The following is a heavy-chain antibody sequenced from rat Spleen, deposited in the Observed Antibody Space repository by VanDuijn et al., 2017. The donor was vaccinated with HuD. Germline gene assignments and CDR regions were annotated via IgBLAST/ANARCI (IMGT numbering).Heavy chain of an antibody. Sequence: VHLKESGPGLVQSSQTLSLTCTVFGFSLTTNGVSWVRQAPTKGLEWVATISYDGSSTYYRDSVKGRFTISRDNAKSTLYLQMDSLRSEDTATYYCARRAYSSYPYWGPGTMVTVSS. D-gene: IGHD1-8*01. V-gene: IGHV5-29*01. CDR3: ARRAYSSYPY. J-gene: IGHJ1*01. CDR1: GFSLTTNG. CDR2: ISYDGSST.